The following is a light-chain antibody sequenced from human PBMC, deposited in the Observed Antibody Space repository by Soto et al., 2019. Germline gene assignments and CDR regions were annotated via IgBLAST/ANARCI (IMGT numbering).Light chain of an antibody. J-gene: IGLJ3*02. Sequence: QSVLTQPASVSGSPGQSITISCTGTSSDVGGYNYVSWYQQHPGKAPKLMIYEVSNRPSGVSNLVSGSKSGNTASLTISGLQAEDDADYYCSSYTSSSTWVFGGGTKLTVL. V-gene: IGLV2-14*01. CDR2: EVS. CDR1: SSDVGGYNY. CDR3: SSYTSSSTWV.